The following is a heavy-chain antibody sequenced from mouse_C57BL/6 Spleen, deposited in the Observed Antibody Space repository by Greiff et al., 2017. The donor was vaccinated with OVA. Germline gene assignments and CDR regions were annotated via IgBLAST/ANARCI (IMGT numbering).Heavy chain of an antibody. J-gene: IGHJ4*01. Sequence: EVKLVESGGDLVKPGGSLKLSCAASGFTFSSYGMSWVRQTPDKRLEWVATISSGGSYTYYPDSVKGRFTISRDNAKNTLYLQMSSLKSEDTAMYYCARQRYYGSSVYYAMDYWGQGTSVTVSS. CDR2: ISSGGSYT. V-gene: IGHV5-6*01. CDR1: GFTFSSYG. D-gene: IGHD1-1*01. CDR3: ARQRYYGSSVYYAMDY.